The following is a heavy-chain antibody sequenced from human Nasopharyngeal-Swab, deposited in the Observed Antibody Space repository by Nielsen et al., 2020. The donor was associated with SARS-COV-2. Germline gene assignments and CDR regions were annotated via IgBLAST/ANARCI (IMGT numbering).Heavy chain of an antibody. Sequence: SETLSLTCTVSGGSISSYYWSWIRQPPGKGLEWIGYIYHSGSTYYNPSLKSRVTISVDRSKNQFSLKLSSVTAADTAVYYCARMPTGEFDAFDIWGQGTMVTVSS. V-gene: IGHV4-59*12. J-gene: IGHJ3*02. CDR3: ARMPTGEFDAFDI. CDR1: GGSISSYY. D-gene: IGHD3-10*01. CDR2: IYHSGST.